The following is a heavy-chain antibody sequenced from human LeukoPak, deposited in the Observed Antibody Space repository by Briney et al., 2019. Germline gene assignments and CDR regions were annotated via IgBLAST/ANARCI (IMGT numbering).Heavy chain of an antibody. CDR2: ISGSGGFV. CDR3: AKRAPMVRGRTDYQYGMDV. J-gene: IGHJ6*02. D-gene: IGHD3-10*01. V-gene: IGHV3-21*06. CDR1: GFTFSSYS. Sequence: GGSLRLSCAASGFTFSSYSMNWVRQAPGTGLEWVSSISGSGGFVYYADSVKGRFTISRDNAKNSLYLQMNSLRAEDTAVYYCAKRAPMVRGRTDYQYGMDVWGQGTTVTVSS.